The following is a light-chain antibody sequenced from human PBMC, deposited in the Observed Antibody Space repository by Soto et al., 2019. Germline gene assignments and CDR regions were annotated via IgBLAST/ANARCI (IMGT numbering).Light chain of an antibody. CDR1: QNIGKN. CDR2: DSS. V-gene: IGKV3-11*01. CDR3: QHHDDWPPAAT. J-gene: IGKJ4*01. Sequence: EIVLTQSPATLSLSPGERAILSCRASQNIGKNLGWYRQKPGQAPTLLIYDSSYRATGVPARFSGSGSGTVFTLTINRLEPEDFAVYYCQHHDDWPPAATVGGGTTVEI.